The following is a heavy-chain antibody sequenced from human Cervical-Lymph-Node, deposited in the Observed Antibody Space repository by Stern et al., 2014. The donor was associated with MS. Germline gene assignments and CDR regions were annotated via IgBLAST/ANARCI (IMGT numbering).Heavy chain of an antibody. J-gene: IGHJ6*02. CDR3: ASGLIPRDHYNYYGMEV. D-gene: IGHD1-14*01. CDR2: VIPIFGTA. Sequence: LVESGAEVKKPGSSVKVSCKASGGTFSSFGISWVRQAPGQGLEWVGGVIPIFGTANYAQQRQDRVTITADTSTSTAYMDLSSLRSEDTAVYYCASGLIPRDHYNYYGMEVWGQGTTVTVSS. CDR1: GGTFSSFG. V-gene: IGHV1-69*06.